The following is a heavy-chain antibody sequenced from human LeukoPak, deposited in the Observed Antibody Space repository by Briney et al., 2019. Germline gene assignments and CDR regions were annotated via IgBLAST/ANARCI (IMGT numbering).Heavy chain of an antibody. V-gene: IGHV3-30*02. J-gene: IGHJ2*01. CDR1: GFTFKSYG. CDR2: IRNDGKTQ. CDR3: ARLYATSWGFFDP. D-gene: IGHD2-2*01. Sequence: GGSLRLSCAAFGFTFKSYGLHWVRRAPGKGLEWVAFIRNDGKTQYYADSVKGRFTISRDNSRNTMFLQMNSLRPEDTAVYYCARLYATSWGFFDPWGRGTLVTVSS.